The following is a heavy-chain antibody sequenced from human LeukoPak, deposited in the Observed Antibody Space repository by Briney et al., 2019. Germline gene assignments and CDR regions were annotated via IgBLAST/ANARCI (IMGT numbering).Heavy chain of an antibody. CDR2: ISSSSSYI. CDR3: ARVGYDYVWGSYRRLYFDY. V-gene: IGHV3-21*01. CDR1: GFTFSSYS. J-gene: IGHJ4*02. D-gene: IGHD3-16*02. Sequence: GGSLRLSCAASGFTFSSYSMNWVRQAPGKGLEWVSSISSSSSYIYYADSVKGRFTISRDNAKSSLYLQMNSLRAEDTAVYYCARVGYDYVWGSYRRLYFDYWGQGTLVTVSS.